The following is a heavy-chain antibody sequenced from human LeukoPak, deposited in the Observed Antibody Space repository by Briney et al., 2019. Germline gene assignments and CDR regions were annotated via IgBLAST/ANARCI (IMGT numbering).Heavy chain of an antibody. V-gene: IGHV4-34*01. Sequence: SETLSLTCAVYGGSFSGYYWSWIRQPPGKGLEWIGEINHSGSTNYNPSLKGRVTISVDTSKNQFSLKLSSVTAADTAVYYCARSGYSYGSDYWGQGTLVTVSS. D-gene: IGHD5-18*01. J-gene: IGHJ4*02. CDR1: GGSFSGYY. CDR3: ARSGYSYGSDY. CDR2: INHSGST.